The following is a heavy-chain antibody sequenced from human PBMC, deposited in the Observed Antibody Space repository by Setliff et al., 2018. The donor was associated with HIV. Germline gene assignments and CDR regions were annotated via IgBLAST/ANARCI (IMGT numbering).Heavy chain of an antibody. D-gene: IGHD2-8*01. J-gene: IGHJ3*02. CDR1: GGTFSSYA. Sequence: SVKVSCKASGGTFSSYAISWVRQAPGQGLEWMGRIIPIFGTANYAQKFQGRVTITADKSTSTAYMELSSLRSDDTAVYYCARGYCTNAVCSDAFDIWGQGTMVTVSS. CDR2: IIPIFGTA. V-gene: IGHV1-69*06. CDR3: ARGYCTNAVCSDAFDI.